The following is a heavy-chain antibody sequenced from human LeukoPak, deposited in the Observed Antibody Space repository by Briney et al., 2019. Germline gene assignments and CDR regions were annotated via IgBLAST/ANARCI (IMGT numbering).Heavy chain of an antibody. V-gene: IGHV3-48*01. Sequence: PGGSLRLSCAVSGFTFRTHSMNWVRQAPGKGLEWLSYISSSSGTIYYADSVKGRFTISRDNAKNSLYLQMNSLRAEDTAVYSWARVIHRYCGDGICLYWYIDLWGRGTLVTVSS. CDR3: ARVIHRYCGDGICLYWYIDL. J-gene: IGHJ2*01. CDR2: ISSSSGTI. CDR1: GFTFRTHS. D-gene: IGHD2-15*01.